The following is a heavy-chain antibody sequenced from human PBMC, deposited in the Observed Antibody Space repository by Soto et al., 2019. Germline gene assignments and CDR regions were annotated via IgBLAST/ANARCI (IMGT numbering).Heavy chain of an antibody. J-gene: IGHJ4*02. CDR1: GFTFSSYA. Sequence: EVQLLESGGGLVQPGGSLRLSCAASGFTFSSYAMSWVRQAPGKGLEGVSAISGSGGSTYYADSVKGRFTISRDNTKNALYLQLNSLRAEDTAVYYCEKDLAARLWFHSFDYWGQGTLVTVSS. CDR3: EKDLAARLWFHSFDY. CDR2: ISGSGGST. V-gene: IGHV3-23*01. D-gene: IGHD5-18*01.